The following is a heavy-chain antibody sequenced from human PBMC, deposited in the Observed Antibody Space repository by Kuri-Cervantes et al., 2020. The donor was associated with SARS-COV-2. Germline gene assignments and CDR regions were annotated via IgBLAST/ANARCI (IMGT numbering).Heavy chain of an antibody. V-gene: IGHV3-7*01. J-gene: IGHJ2*01. D-gene: IGHD2-2*01. CDR2: IKQDGSEK. CDR1: GFTFSSYW. Sequence: GESLKISCTASGFTFSSYWMSWVRQAPGKGLEWVANIKQDGSEKYYVDSVKGRFTISRGNAKNSLYLQMNSLRAEDTAVYYCARAPQGRYCSSTSCPIVGYFDLWGRGTLVTVSS. CDR3: ARAPQGRYCSSTSCPIVGYFDL.